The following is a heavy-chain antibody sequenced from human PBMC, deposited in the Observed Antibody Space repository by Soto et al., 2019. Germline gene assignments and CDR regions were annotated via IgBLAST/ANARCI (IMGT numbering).Heavy chain of an antibody. Sequence: PGGSLRLSCAASGFTFSSYWMHWVRQAPGKGLVWVSRIKGDESATDYADSVKGRFTVSRDNAKNTLYLQIHSLRDEDTAIYYCARGGLYAYYQDNWGQGTLVTVSS. D-gene: IGHD3-16*01. CDR3: ARGGLYAYYQDN. CDR2: IKGDESAT. CDR1: GFTFSSYW. V-gene: IGHV3-74*01. J-gene: IGHJ4*02.